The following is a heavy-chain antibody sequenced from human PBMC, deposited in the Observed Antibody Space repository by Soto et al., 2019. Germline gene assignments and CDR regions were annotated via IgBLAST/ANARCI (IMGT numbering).Heavy chain of an antibody. J-gene: IGHJ4*01. CDR3: ARVIYDSSGSYNVGFDY. CDR2: IYYSGST. D-gene: IGHD3-22*01. Sequence: SETLSLTCTVSGGSISSGDYYWSWIRQPPGKGLEWIGYIYYSGSTYYNPSLKSRVTISVDTSKNQFSLKLNSVTAADTAVYYCARVIYDSSGSYNVGFDYWGHGTLVTVSS. V-gene: IGHV4-30-4*01. CDR1: GGSISSGDYY.